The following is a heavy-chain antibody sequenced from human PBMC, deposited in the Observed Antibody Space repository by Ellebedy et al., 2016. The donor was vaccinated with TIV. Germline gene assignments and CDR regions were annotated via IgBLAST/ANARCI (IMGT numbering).Heavy chain of an antibody. J-gene: IGHJ1*01. CDR3: ANTGVPAAMPAEYFQH. V-gene: IGHV1-24*01. CDR1: GYTLTELS. CDR2: FDPEDGET. D-gene: IGHD2-2*01. Sequence: ASVKVSCKVSGYTLTELSMHWVRQAPGKGLEWMGGFDPEDGETIYAQKFKGRVTMTEDTSTDTAYMELSSLRSEDTAVYYCANTGVPAAMPAEYFQHWGQGTLVTVSS.